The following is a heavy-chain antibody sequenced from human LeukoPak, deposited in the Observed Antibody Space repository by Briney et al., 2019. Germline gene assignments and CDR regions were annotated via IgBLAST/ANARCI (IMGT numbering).Heavy chain of an antibody. V-gene: IGHV4-59*01. CDR1: GGSISSYS. Sequence: SETLSLTCIVSGGSISSYSWSWIRQPPGKGLDWIGYIYDSGSTKYNPSLKSRVAISRDTSEHQFSLKLTSVTAADTAVYYCARDGYNVIDYWGQGTLVTVSS. CDR3: ARDGYNVIDY. CDR2: IYDSGST. J-gene: IGHJ4*02. D-gene: IGHD5-24*01.